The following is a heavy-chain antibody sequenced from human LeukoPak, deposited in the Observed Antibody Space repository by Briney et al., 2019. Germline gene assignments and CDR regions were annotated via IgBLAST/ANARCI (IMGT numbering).Heavy chain of an antibody. CDR3: ASEGHGLLNDAFDI. CDR1: GFTFSTYA. Sequence: GGSLRLSCAASGFTFSTYAMHWVRQAPGKGLEWVAVISYDGSNKYYADSVKGRFTISRDNSKNTLYLQMNSLRAEDTAVYYCASEGHGLLNDAFDIWGQGTMVTVSS. J-gene: IGHJ3*02. CDR2: ISYDGSNK. V-gene: IGHV3-30*04. D-gene: IGHD4-17*01.